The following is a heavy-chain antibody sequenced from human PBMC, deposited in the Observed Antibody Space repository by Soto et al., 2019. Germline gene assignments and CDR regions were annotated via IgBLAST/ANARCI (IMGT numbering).Heavy chain of an antibody. V-gene: IGHV3-21*01. CDR2: ISSSSNYI. Sequence: EVPLVESGGGLVKPGGSLGLSCAASGFTFISYTMNWVRQAPGKGLEWFSSISSSSNYIYYADSVKGRFTISRDNAKNSLYLQMNSLRAEDTAVYYCARGYDSFDYWGQGTLVTVSS. D-gene: IGHD3-22*01. J-gene: IGHJ4*02. CDR1: GFTFISYT. CDR3: ARGYDSFDY.